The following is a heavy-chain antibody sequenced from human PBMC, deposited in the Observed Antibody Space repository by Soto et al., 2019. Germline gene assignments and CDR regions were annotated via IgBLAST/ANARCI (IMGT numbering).Heavy chain of an antibody. J-gene: IGHJ5*02. Sequence: PSETLSLTCTVSGGSISSGGYYWSWIRQHPGKGLEWIGYIYYSGSTYYNPSLKSRVTISVDTSKNQFSLKLSSVTAADTAVYYCARDLYNGSRSSWFDPWGQGTLVTVSS. CDR2: IYYSGST. V-gene: IGHV4-31*03. CDR1: GGSISSGGYY. CDR3: ARDLYNGSRSSWFDP. D-gene: IGHD3-10*01.